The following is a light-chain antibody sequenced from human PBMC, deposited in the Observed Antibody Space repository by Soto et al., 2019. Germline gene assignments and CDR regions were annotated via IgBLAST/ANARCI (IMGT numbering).Light chain of an antibody. CDR2: GTS. J-gene: IGKJ2*01. V-gene: IGKV3-20*01. CDR1: QSVSSSN. CDR3: QQYGTSPPYT. Sequence: EIVLTQSPVTLSLSPGERATLSCRASQSVSSSNLAWYQQKTGQAPRLLIYGTSSRATGIPDRFSGSGSGTFFTLTIRRLEPEDFVVYYCQQYGTSPPYTFGQGTKLEIK.